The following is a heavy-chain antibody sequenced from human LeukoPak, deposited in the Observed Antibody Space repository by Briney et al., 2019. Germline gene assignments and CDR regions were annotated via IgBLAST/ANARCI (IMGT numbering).Heavy chain of an antibody. CDR3: ARRSCSSTSCYWYYYYGMDV. D-gene: IGHD2-2*01. V-gene: IGHV3-74*01. J-gene: IGHJ6*02. Sequence: GGSLRLSCAASGFTFSSYWMNWARQAPGKGLVWVSRINSDGSSTSYADSVKGRFTISRDNAKNTLYLQMNSLRAEDTAVYYCARRSCSSTSCYWYYYYGMDVWGQGTTVTVSS. CDR2: INSDGSST. CDR1: GFTFSSYW.